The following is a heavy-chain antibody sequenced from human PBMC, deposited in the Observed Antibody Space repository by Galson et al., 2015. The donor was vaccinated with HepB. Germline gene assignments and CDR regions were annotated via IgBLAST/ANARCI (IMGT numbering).Heavy chain of an antibody. CDR1: GFSFSSYT. CDR2: ITSSSTTI. Sequence: SLRLSCAASGFSFSSYTMNWVRQAPGKGLEWVSYITSSSTTISYADSVKGRFTVSRDNAQNSLYLQLKSLRDEDTAVYYCARALDWELLGDWGQGTLVIVSS. CDR3: ARALDWELLGD. D-gene: IGHD1-26*01. J-gene: IGHJ4*02. V-gene: IGHV3-48*02.